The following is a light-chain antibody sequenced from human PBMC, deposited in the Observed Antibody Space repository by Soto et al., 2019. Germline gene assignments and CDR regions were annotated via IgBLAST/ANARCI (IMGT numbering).Light chain of an antibody. J-gene: IGLJ1*01. CDR1: SSDVGGYKF. CDR2: EVN. V-gene: IGLV2-14*01. CDR3: SSYTSSSNYV. Sequence: QSALTQPASVSASPGQSITISCTGTSSDVGGYKFVSWYQHHPGKAPKLMIYEVNNRPSGVSNRFSGSKSGNTASLTISGLQPEDEADYYCSSYTSSSNYVFGTGTKVTVL.